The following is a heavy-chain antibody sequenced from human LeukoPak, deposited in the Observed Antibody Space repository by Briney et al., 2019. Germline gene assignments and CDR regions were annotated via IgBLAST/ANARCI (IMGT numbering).Heavy chain of an antibody. CDR2: ISGSGGST. J-gene: IGHJ5*02. Sequence: GGSLRLSCAASGFTFSSYAMSWVRQAPGKGLEWVSAISGSGGSTYYADSVKGRFTISRDNSKNTLYLQMNSLRAEDTAVYYCAKDPLYSSSWFWFDHWGQGTLVTVSS. CDR3: AKDPLYSSSWFWFDH. D-gene: IGHD6-13*01. CDR1: GFTFSSYA. V-gene: IGHV3-23*01.